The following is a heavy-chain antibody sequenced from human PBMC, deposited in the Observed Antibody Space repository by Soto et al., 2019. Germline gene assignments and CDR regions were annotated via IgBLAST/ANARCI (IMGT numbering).Heavy chain of an antibody. D-gene: IGHD6-25*01. CDR2: ISYDGSNK. V-gene: IGHV3-30*18. CDR1: GFTFSSYG. J-gene: IGHJ6*02. CDR3: AKAPAGDV. Sequence: WGSLRLSCAASGFTFSSYGMHWVRQAPGKGLEWVAVISYDGSNKYYADSVKGRFTISRDNSKNTLYLQMNSLRAEDTAVYYCAKAPAGDVWGQGTTVTVSS.